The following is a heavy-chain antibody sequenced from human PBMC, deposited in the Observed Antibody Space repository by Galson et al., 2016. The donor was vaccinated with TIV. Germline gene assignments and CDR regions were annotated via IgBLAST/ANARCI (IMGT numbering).Heavy chain of an antibody. CDR3: ARVNWARAFDY. D-gene: IGHD7-27*01. CDR2: FIPDSGAT. CDR1: GDTFSSYP. J-gene: IGHJ4*02. Sequence: SVKVSSKASGDTFSSYPFNWVRQAPGQGLEWVGGFIPDSGATQYAQKFQGRVTMTRDTSISTAYMELRRLISDDTAVYYCARVNWARAFDYWGQGTQVTVSS. V-gene: IGHV1-2*02.